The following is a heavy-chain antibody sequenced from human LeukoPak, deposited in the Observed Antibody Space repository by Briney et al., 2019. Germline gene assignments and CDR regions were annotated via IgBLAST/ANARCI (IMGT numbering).Heavy chain of an antibody. Sequence: SETLSLTCTVSGCSISSSGYYWGWIRQPPGKGLEWIGSIYYSGSTYYNPSLKSRVTISVDTSKNQFSLKLSSVTAADTAVYYCARPGSSWSYYYMDVWGKGTTVTISS. CDR3: ARPGSSWSYYYMDV. D-gene: IGHD6-13*01. CDR1: GCSISSSGYY. V-gene: IGHV4-39*01. J-gene: IGHJ6*03. CDR2: IYYSGST.